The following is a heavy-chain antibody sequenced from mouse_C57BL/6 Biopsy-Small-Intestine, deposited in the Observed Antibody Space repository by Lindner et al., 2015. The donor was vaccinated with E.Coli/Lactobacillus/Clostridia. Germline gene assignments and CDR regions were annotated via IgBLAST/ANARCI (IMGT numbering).Heavy chain of an antibody. J-gene: IGHJ1*01. CDR2: IIPIFDTA. D-gene: IGHD1-1*02. CDR3: ARGGRCSGGSCRQNYYFYGMDV. CDR1: GGTFNSYA. V-gene: IGHV1-81*01. Sequence: SVKVSCKASGGTFNSYAISWVRQAPGQGLEWMGGIIPIFDTANYARKFQGRVTITADESTSTAYMELSSLRSEDTAVYYCARGGRCSGGSCRQNYYFYGMDVWGQGTTVTVSS.